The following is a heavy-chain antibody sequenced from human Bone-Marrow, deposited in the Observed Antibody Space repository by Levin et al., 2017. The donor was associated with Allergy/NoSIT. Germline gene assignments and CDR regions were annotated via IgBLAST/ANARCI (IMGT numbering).Heavy chain of an antibody. D-gene: IGHD3-10*01. CDR2: ISGSGGST. J-gene: IGHJ5*02. V-gene: IGHV3-23*01. CDR3: ASHMVRGGSASYWFDP. CDR1: GFTFSSYA. Sequence: GGSLRLSCAASGFTFSSYAMSWVRQAPGKGLEWVSAISGSGGSTYYADSVKGRFTISRDNSKNTLYLQMNSLRAEDTAVYYCASHMVRGGSASYWFDPWGQGTLVTVSS.